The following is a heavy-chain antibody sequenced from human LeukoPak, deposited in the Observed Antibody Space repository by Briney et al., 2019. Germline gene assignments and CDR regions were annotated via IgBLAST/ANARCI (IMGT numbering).Heavy chain of an antibody. Sequence: PGGSLRLSCAASGFTFSSYAMSWVRQAPGKGLEWVSVISDSGSSTYYADSVKGRFTVSRDNSKNTLFLQMNSLRAEDTALYYCAKYYVDVWGSYRHYFDCWGQGTLVTVSS. V-gene: IGHV3-23*01. CDR1: GFTFSSYA. J-gene: IGHJ4*02. CDR2: ISDSGSST. D-gene: IGHD3-16*02. CDR3: AKYYVDVWGSYRHYFDC.